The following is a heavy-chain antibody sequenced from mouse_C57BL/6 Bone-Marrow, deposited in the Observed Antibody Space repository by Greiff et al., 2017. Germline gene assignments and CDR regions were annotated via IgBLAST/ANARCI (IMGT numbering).Heavy chain of an antibody. CDR2: INPNNGGT. CDR3: ARRWVVDWYFDV. D-gene: IGHD1-1*01. CDR1: GYTFTDYY. J-gene: IGHJ1*03. Sequence: VQLQQSGPELVKPGASVKISCKASGYTFTDYYMNWVKQSHGKSLEWIGDINPNNGGTSYNQKLKGKATLTVDKSSSTAYMELRSLTSEDSAVYYCARRWVVDWYFDVWGTGTTVTVSS. V-gene: IGHV1-26*01.